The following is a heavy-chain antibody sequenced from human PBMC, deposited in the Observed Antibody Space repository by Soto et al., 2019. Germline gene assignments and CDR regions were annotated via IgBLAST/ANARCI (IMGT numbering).Heavy chain of an antibody. CDR1: GGSVNSGSYY. CDR3: ARFLYANSWEIDF. Sequence: PSETLSLTCTVSGGSVNSGSYYWSWIRQPPGKGLEWIGYVYYSGTTNYNSSLKSRVTISVDTSKNHFSLKLTTVTAADTAVYYCARFLYANSWEIDFWGRGSLGTVSS. J-gene: IGHJ4*02. V-gene: IGHV4-61*01. D-gene: IGHD2-8*01. CDR2: VYYSGTT.